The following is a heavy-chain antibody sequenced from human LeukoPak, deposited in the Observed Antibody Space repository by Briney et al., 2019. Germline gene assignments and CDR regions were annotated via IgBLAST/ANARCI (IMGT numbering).Heavy chain of an antibody. J-gene: IGHJ4*02. Sequence: GRSLRLSCAASGFTFSSYGMHWVRQAPGKGLEWVAAIWYDGSNKYYADSVKGRFTISRDNSKNTLYLQMNSLRAEDTAVYYCAKDRCGGDCYSFDCWGQGTLVTVSS. V-gene: IGHV3-33*06. CDR2: IWYDGSNK. CDR3: AKDRCGGDCYSFDC. CDR1: GFTFSSYG. D-gene: IGHD2-21*02.